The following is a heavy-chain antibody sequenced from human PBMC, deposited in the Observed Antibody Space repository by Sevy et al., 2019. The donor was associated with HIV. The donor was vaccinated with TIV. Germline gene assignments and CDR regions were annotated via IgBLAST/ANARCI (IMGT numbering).Heavy chain of an antibody. D-gene: IGHD3-22*01. V-gene: IGHV3-23*01. Sequence: GGSLRLSCAVSGFSFDSYGMTWVRQAPGKGLEWVSGISGSGTRTYYADSVKGRFIISRDNSKNTLYLQMNSLRREDTAMYYCAKGGGGHYDPDEIGYYFYYYNMDVWGKGTTVTVSS. J-gene: IGHJ6*03. CDR1: GFSFDSYG. CDR3: AKGGGGHYDPDEIGYYFYYYNMDV. CDR2: ISGSGTRT.